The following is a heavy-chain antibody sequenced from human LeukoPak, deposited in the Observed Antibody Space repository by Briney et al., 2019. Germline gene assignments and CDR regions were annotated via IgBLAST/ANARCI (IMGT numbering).Heavy chain of an antibody. CDR2: ISAYNGNT. V-gene: IGHV1-18*01. Sequence: ASVKVSCKASGYTFTSYGISWVRQAPGQGLEWMGWISAYNGNTNYAQKLQGRVTMNTDTSTSTAYMELRSLRSDATAVYYCARDRGGTYYYDSSGYYYFDYWGQGTLVTVSS. J-gene: IGHJ4*02. CDR1: GYTFTSYG. CDR3: ARDRGGTYYYDSSGYYYFDY. D-gene: IGHD3-22*01.